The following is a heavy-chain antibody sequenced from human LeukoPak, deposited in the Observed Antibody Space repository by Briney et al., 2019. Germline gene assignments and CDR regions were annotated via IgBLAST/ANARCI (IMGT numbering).Heavy chain of an antibody. V-gene: IGHV3-23*01. J-gene: IGHJ4*02. CDR2: ISGSGGST. CDR3: AKDVDHGDYFFDY. D-gene: IGHD4-17*01. CDR1: GFTFSSYA. Sequence: SGGSLRLSCAASGFTFSSYAMSWVRQAPGKGLEWVSAISGSGGSTYYADSVKGRFTISRDNSKNTLYLQMNSLRAEDTAVYYCAKDVDHGDYFFDYWGQGTLVTVSS.